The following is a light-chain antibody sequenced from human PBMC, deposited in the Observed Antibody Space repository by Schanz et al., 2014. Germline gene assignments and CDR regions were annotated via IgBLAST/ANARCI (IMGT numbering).Light chain of an antibody. CDR2: DAS. Sequence: EIVMTQSPATLSLSPGERATLSCRASQSVSSSYLAWYQQRPGQAPRLLISDASNRATGIPARFSGSGSGTEFTLTISRLEPEDFALYYCQHYDTSPGTFGQGTRVEI. CDR3: QHYDTSPGT. V-gene: IGKV3-20*01. J-gene: IGKJ1*01. CDR1: QSVSSSY.